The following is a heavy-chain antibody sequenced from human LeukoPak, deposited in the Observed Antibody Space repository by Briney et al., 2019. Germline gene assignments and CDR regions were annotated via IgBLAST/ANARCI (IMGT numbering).Heavy chain of an antibody. V-gene: IGHV3-30*02. Sequence: GGSLRLSCAASGFTFSSYGMHWVRQAPGKGLEWVAFIRYDGSNKYYADSVKGRFTISRDNSKNTLYLQMNSLRVEDTAVYYCARVIVGATLWFDPWGQGTLVTVSS. CDR2: IRYDGSNK. CDR3: ARVIVGATLWFDP. CDR1: GFTFSSYG. D-gene: IGHD1-26*01. J-gene: IGHJ5*02.